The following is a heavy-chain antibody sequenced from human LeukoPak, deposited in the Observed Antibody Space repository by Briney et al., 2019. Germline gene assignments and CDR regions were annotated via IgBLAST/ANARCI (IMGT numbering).Heavy chain of an antibody. V-gene: IGHV3-20*04. Sequence: PGGSLRLSCSPSGFTFDDYGMRWVRQAPRKGLNWVSGINWNGDSVDYADYVKGRFTISRDNGKNSLYLQRNSLRAEDTAVYYCAELGITMIGGVWGRGTTVTISS. CDR1: GFTFDDYG. J-gene: IGHJ6*03. CDR3: AELGITMIGGV. D-gene: IGHD3-10*02. CDR2: INWNGDSV.